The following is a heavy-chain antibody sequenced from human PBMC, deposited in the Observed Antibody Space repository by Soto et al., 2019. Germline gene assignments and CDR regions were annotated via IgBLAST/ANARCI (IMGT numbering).Heavy chain of an antibody. CDR3: SRRAPEGFDP. V-gene: IGHV4-39*02. Sequence: QLRLQESGPRLAKPSETLSLTCTVSGGSIATSSYFWAWIRRPPGKGLEWIGSIDYGGTIYNNPSLKSRVTISVDTSKNHFSLNLDSVTAADTALYYCSRRAPEGFDPWGQGPLVTVSS. CDR1: GGSIATSSYF. J-gene: IGHJ5*02. CDR2: IDYGGTI.